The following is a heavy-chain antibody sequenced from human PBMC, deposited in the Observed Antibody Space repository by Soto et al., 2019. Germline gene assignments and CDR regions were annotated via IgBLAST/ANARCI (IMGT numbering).Heavy chain of an antibody. V-gene: IGHV3-21*01. CDR1: GFTFTNYI. CDR3: VRGGSSRSY. J-gene: IGHJ4*02. Sequence: PGGSLRLSCTASGFTFTNYIMTWVRQAPGKGLEWVSSLSSGSRYVYYVDSVKGRFTISRDDAKNSVYLQMNSLRAEDAVVYYCVRGGSSRSYWGQGSRVTVSS. CDR2: LSSGSRYV. D-gene: IGHD3-16*02.